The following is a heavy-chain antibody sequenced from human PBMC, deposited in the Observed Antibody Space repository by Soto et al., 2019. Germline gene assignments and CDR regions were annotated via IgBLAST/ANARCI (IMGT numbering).Heavy chain of an antibody. CDR2: IYPGDSDT. CDR3: ARLGYCSSTSCYSNNNWFDP. J-gene: IGHJ5*02. D-gene: IGHD2-2*01. V-gene: IGHV5-51*01. CDR1: GYSFTSYW. Sequence: PGESLKISCKGSGYSFTSYWIGWVRQVPGKGLEWMGIIYPGDSDTRYSPSFQGQITISADKSISTAYLQWISLKAWDTDMCYCARLGYCSSTSCYSNNNWFDPWGQGTLVTVSS.